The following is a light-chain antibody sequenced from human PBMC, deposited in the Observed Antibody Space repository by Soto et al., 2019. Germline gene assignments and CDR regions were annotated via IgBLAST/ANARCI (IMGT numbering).Light chain of an antibody. CDR1: SSDVGAYNY. V-gene: IGLV2-8*01. J-gene: IGLJ3*02. Sequence: QSALTQPPSASGSPGQSVTISCTGTSSDVGAYNYVSWYQQYPGKAPKLMIYEVTKRPSGVPDRFSGSKSGKPASLTVSGLQPEDEADYYCTSYAGSNIWVFGGGTQLTVL. CDR2: EVT. CDR3: TSYAGSNIWV.